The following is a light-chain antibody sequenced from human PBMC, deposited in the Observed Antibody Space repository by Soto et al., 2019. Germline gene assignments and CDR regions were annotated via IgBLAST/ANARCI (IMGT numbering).Light chain of an antibody. Sequence: SYELTQPPSVSVAPGQTARITCGGHNIGRKSVHWYQQKPGQAPVVVVYDDNDRPSGIPERISGSNSGNTATLTISRVEAGDEADYYCQVWDAGSDRRVFGGGTKVTVL. V-gene: IGLV3-21*02. CDR1: NIGRKS. J-gene: IGLJ3*02. CDR2: DDN. CDR3: QVWDAGSDRRV.